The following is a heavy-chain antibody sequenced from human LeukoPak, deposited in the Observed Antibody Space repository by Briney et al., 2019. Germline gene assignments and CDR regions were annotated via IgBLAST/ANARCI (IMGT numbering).Heavy chain of an antibody. CDR2: IYPGDSDT. D-gene: IGHD4-17*01. J-gene: IGHJ2*01. CDR1: GYSFTSYW. Sequence: GESLKISCKGSGYSFTSYWIGWVRQMPGKGLEWMGIIYPGDSDTRYSPSFQGQVTISADKSISTAYLQWSSLKASDTAMYYCARDLGFYGAYWYFDLWGRGTLVTVSS. CDR3: ARDLGFYGAYWYFDL. V-gene: IGHV5-51*01.